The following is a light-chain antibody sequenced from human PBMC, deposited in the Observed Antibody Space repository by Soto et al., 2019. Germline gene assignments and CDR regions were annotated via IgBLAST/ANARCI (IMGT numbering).Light chain of an antibody. CDR2: GNS. CDR3: QSYDSSLSGYV. V-gene: IGLV1-40*01. Sequence: QSVLTQPPSVSGAPGQRVTISCTGSSSNIGAGYDVHWYKQPPGTAPKLLIYGNSNRPSGVPDRFSGSKSGTPASLAITGLQAEDEADYYCQSYDSSLSGYVFGTGTKVTVL. CDR1: SSNIGAGYD. J-gene: IGLJ1*01.